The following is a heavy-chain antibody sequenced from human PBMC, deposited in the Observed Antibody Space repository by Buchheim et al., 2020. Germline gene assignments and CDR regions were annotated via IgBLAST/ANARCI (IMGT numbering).Heavy chain of an antibody. J-gene: IGHJ5*02. V-gene: IGHV4-31*03. CDR3: ASLTLGYCSSTSCSGWFDP. Sequence: QVQLQESGPGLVKPSQTLSLTCTVSGGSISSGGYYWSWIRQHPGKGLEWIGYIYYSGSTYYNPSLKSRVTISVDTSKKQFSLKLSSVTAADTAVYYCASLTLGYCSSTSCSGWFDPWGQGTL. D-gene: IGHD2-2*01. CDR2: IYYSGST. CDR1: GGSISSGGYY.